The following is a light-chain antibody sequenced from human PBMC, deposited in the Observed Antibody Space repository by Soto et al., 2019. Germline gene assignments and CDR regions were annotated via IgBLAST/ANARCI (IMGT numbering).Light chain of an antibody. Sequence: IQMNRSPSSLSASVGDSVTITCQASQDISKNLNWYQQKPGKAPKLLIYDASILQTVVPSRFSGSGSATHFTFTISSLQPEDIATYYCQQYDNLLPITFGQGTRLEIK. CDR1: QDISKN. CDR3: QQYDNLLPIT. CDR2: DAS. V-gene: IGKV1-33*01. J-gene: IGKJ5*01.